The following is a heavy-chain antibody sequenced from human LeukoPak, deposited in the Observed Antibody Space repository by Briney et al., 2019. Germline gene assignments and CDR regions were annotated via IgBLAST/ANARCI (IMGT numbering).Heavy chain of an antibody. D-gene: IGHD1-1*01. CDR2: INHSGST. CDR3: ARNVRGTLDY. Sequence: PSETLSLTCAVYGGSFSGYYWSWIRQPPGKGLEWIGEINHSGSTNYNPSLKSRVTISVDTSKNQFSLKLSSVTAADTAVYYCARNVRGTLDYWGQGTLVTVSS. J-gene: IGHJ4*02. CDR1: GGSFSGYY. V-gene: IGHV4-34*01.